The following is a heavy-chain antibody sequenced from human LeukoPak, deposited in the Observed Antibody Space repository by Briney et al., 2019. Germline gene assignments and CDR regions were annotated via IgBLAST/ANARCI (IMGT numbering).Heavy chain of an antibody. CDR2: IHTSGST. Sequence: SETLSLTCTVSGGSISDYYWSWIRQPAGKGLEWIGRIHTSGSTNYNPSLQSRLTMSVDTSKNQFSLKLSSVTAADTAVYYCARGFTYGFLDYWGQGTLVTVSS. CDR1: GGSISDYY. D-gene: IGHD5-18*01. V-gene: IGHV4-4*07. J-gene: IGHJ4*02. CDR3: ARGFTYGFLDY.